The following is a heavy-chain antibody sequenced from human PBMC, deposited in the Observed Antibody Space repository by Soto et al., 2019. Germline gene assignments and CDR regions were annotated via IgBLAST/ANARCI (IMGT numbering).Heavy chain of an antibody. J-gene: IGHJ4*02. V-gene: IGHV3-7*05. CDR3: ARVRYYDRNFDY. CDR1: GFIFTSYW. CDR2: IKQDGSEK. D-gene: IGHD3-16*01. Sequence: EVQVVESGGDLVQPGGSLRLSCAASGFIFTSYWMSWVRQAPGKGLEWVASIKQDGSEKYYVDPVKGRFTTSRDNAKNSVYLRMNSLRADDTAVYYCARVRYYDRNFDYWGQGTLVTVSS.